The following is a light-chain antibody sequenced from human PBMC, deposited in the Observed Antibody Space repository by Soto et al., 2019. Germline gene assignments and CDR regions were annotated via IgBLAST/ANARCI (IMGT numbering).Light chain of an antibody. CDR3: SSYTRSTTLVV. V-gene: IGLV2-14*01. CDR2: EVN. Sequence: QSALTQPASVSGSPGQSITISCTGTSTDVGGYDYVSWYQQHPGKAPKLMISEVNNRPSGVSNRFSGSKSVNTASLTLSGLQAEDEADYYCSSYTRSTTLVVFGGGTKLTVL. CDR1: STDVGGYDY. J-gene: IGLJ2*01.